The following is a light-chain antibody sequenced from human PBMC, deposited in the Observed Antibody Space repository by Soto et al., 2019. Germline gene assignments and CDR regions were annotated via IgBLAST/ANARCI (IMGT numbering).Light chain of an antibody. Sequence: DIQMTQSPSSLPASIGDRVTITCRASQSINSYLNWYQQKPGKAPTLLIYAASNLRSGVPSRFSGGGSGTDFPLTISSLQPEDFATYYCQQSHSTPATFGPGTKVDIK. CDR2: AAS. V-gene: IGKV1-39*01. CDR3: QQSHSTPAT. CDR1: QSINSY. J-gene: IGKJ3*01.